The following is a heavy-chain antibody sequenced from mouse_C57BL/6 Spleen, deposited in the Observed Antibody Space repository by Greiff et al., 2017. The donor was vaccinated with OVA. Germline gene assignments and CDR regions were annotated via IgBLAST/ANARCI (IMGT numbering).Heavy chain of an antibody. CDR2: IEPSDSYP. CDR1: GSTFTSYW. V-gene: IGHV1-50*01. D-gene: IGHD1-1*01. Sequence: VQLQQPGAELVKPGASVKLSCKASGSTFTSYWMQWVKQRPGQGLEWIGEIEPSDSYPNYNQKFKGKATLTVDTSSSPAYMQLSSLTSEDSAVYYCARWVYAYYFDYWGQGTTLTVSS. CDR3: ARWVYAYYFDY. J-gene: IGHJ2*01.